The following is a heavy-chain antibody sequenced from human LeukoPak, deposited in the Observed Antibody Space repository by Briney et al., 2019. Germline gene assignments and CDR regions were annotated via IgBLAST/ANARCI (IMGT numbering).Heavy chain of an antibody. CDR2: INPNSGGT. J-gene: IGHJ6*03. V-gene: IGHV1-2*02. CDR1: GYTFTGYY. CDR3: ATDTAMALYYYYYMDV. Sequence: GASVKVSCKASGYTFTGYYIHWVRQAPGQGLEWLGWINPNSGGTNYAQKFQGRVTMTRDTSITTAYMDLTRLRSEDTAVYYCATDTAMALYYYYYMDVWGKGTTVTVSS. D-gene: IGHD5-18*01.